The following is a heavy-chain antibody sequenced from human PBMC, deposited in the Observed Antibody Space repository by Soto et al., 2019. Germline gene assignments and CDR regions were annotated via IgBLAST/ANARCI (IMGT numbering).Heavy chain of an antibody. Sequence: SETLSLTCTVSGGSISGSGYYWGWIRQPPGKGPEWIGSTYSSGSTYYNPPLKSRITVSLDTSKNQFSLKLSSVTAADTAVYYCARQTLLWIGDPDGDWFDPWGQGTLVT. CDR2: TYSSGST. D-gene: IGHD3-10*01. V-gene: IGHV4-39*01. CDR3: ARQTLLWIGDPDGDWFDP. CDR1: GGSISGSGYY. J-gene: IGHJ5*02.